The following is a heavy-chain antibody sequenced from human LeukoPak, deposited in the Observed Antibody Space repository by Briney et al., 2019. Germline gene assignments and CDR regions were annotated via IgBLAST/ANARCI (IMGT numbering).Heavy chain of an antibody. CDR2: INLSGGTT. J-gene: IGHJ4*02. Sequence: ASVKVSCKTSGYTFTSYYMHWVRQAPGQGLEWMEIINLSGGTTVYAQKFKGRVTMTRDTSTSTVHMELGSLRSEDTAIYYCARDRSAKSGSFDYWGQGTLVTVSS. CDR3: ARDRSAKSGSFDY. D-gene: IGHD3-3*01. V-gene: IGHV1-46*01. CDR1: GYTFTSYY.